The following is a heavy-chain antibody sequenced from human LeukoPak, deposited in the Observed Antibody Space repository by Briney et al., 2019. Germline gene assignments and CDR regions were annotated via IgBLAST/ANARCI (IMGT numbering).Heavy chain of an antibody. V-gene: IGHV4-34*01. Sequence: PSETLSLTCAVSGGSFSGYYWSWIRQPPGKGLEWIGEINHSGSTNYNPSLKSRVTISVDTSKNQFSLKLSSVTAADTAVYYCARRGSSSWYSYWVSHFDLWGRGTLVTVSS. CDR2: INHSGST. CDR3: ARRGSSSWYSYWVSHFDL. J-gene: IGHJ2*01. D-gene: IGHD6-13*01. CDR1: GGSFSGYY.